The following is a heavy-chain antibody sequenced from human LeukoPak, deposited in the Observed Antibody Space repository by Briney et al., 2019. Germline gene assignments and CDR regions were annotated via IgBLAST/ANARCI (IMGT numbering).Heavy chain of an antibody. Sequence: GGSLRLSCAASGFTFSSYNMNWVRQAPGKGLEWVSSISSSSSYIYYADSVKGRFTISRDNAKNSLYLQMNSLRAEDTAVYYFARTTPVPIFGILGGLGYYAFDIWGQGTMVTVSS. D-gene: IGHD3-9*01. CDR3: ARTTPVPIFGILGGLGYYAFDI. CDR1: GFTFSSYN. J-gene: IGHJ3*02. V-gene: IGHV3-21*01. CDR2: ISSSSSYI.